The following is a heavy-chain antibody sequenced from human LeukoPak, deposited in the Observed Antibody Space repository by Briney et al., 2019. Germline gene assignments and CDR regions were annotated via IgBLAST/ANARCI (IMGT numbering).Heavy chain of an antibody. V-gene: IGHV1-2*02. CDR2: INPNSGGT. CDR3: ARFTRFVSSGWSHDAFDI. D-gene: IGHD6-19*01. Sequence: ASVKVSCKASGYTFTGYYMHWVRQAPGQGLEWMGWINPNSGGTNYAQKFQGRVTMTRDTSISTAYMGLSRLRSDDTAVYYCARFTRFVSSGWSHDAFDIWGQGTMVTVSS. CDR1: GYTFTGYY. J-gene: IGHJ3*02.